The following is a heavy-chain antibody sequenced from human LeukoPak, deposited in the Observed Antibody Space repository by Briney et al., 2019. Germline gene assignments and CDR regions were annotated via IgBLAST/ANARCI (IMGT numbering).Heavy chain of an antibody. J-gene: IGHJ4*02. CDR1: GFTFSRYW. D-gene: IGHD3-22*01. Sequence: GGSLRLSCATSGFTFSRYWMSWVRRVPRKGLEWVANIKQDGSVEYYEDTVKGRFTISRDNAKNSLYLQMNSLRAEDTAVYYCARPQSSSGYYWLFDDWGQGTLVTVSS. V-gene: IGHV3-7*03. CDR2: IKQDGSVE. CDR3: ARPQSSSGYYWLFDD.